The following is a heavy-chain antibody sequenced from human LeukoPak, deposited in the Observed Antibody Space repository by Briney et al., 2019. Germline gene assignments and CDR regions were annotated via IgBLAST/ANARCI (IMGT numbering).Heavy chain of an antibody. CDR3: ARGPDYGAPDY. J-gene: IGHJ4*02. V-gene: IGHV4-30-2*01. CDR2: IYHSGGT. CDR1: GGSISSGGYS. Sequence: SETLSLTCAVSGGSISSGGYSWSWIRQPPGKGLEWIGYIYHSGGTYYNPSLKSRVTISVDRCKNQFSLKLSSVTAADTAVYYCARGPDYGAPDYWGQGTLVTVSS. D-gene: IGHD4-17*01.